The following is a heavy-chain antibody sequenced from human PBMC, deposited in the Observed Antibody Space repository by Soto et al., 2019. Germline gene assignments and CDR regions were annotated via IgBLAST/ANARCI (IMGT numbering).Heavy chain of an antibody. CDR3: ASNVAATMDYYYIDV. CDR2: IYPGDSDT. Sequence: PGESLKISCKGSGYSFTSYWIGWVRQMPGKGLEWMGIIYPGDSDTRYSPSFQGQVTISADKSISTAYLQWSSLKASDTAMYYCASNVAATMDYYYIDVWGKGTTVTVSS. CDR1: GYSFTSYW. J-gene: IGHJ6*03. V-gene: IGHV5-51*01. D-gene: IGHD6-19*01.